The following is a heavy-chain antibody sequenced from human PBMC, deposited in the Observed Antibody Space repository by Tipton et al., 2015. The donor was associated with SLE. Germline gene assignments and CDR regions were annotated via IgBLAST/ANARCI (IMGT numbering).Heavy chain of an antibody. CDR3: AGRGDLVVVTSYFDY. CDR2: IYYTGST. Sequence: AGLVKPSETLSLTCAVFGGSFSGNYWIWIRQTPGKGLEWIGDIYYTGSTYYNPSLKSRVTISVDTSKNQFSLKLSSVTAADTAVYYCAGRGDLVVVTSYFDYWGQGTLVTVSS. CDR1: GGSFSGNY. V-gene: IGHV4-34*01. J-gene: IGHJ4*02. D-gene: IGHD2-21*02.